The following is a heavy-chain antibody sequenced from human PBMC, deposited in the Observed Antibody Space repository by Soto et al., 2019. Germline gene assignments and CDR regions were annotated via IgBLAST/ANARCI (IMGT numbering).Heavy chain of an antibody. CDR3: ARGRTGDRHTYGMDV. Sequence: PSETLSLTCAVYGGSFSGYYWSWIRQPPGKGLEWIGEINHSGSTNYNPSLKSRVTISVDTSKNQFSLKLSSVTAADTAVYYCARGRTGDRHTYGMDVWGQGTTVTVS. CDR2: INHSGST. D-gene: IGHD7-27*01. CDR1: GGSFSGYY. V-gene: IGHV4-34*01. J-gene: IGHJ6*02.